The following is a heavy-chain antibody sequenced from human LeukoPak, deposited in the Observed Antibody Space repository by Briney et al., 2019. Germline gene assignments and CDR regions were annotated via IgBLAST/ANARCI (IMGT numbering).Heavy chain of an antibody. D-gene: IGHD1-14*01. J-gene: IGHJ3*02. CDR3: ARAEPYGISDAFDI. Sequence: ASVKVSCKASGYTFTDYYMHWVRQAPGQGLEWMGWINPNSGGTNYAQKFQGRVTMTRDTSISTAYMELSRLRSDGTAVYYCARAEPYGISDAFDIWGQGTMVTVSS. CDR2: INPNSGGT. CDR1: GYTFTDYY. V-gene: IGHV1-2*02.